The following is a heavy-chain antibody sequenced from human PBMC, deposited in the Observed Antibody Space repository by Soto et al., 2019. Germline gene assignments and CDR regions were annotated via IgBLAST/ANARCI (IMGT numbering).Heavy chain of an antibody. Sequence: GGSLRLSCVASGFTFSDHYMDWVRQAPGKGLEWVGRSRNKANSHTTEYAASVKGRFTVSRDDSQNLLFLQMNSLETEDTAVYYCTTVDTSGYRYYSWGHGTLVTVSS. V-gene: IGHV3-72*01. CDR2: SRNKANSHTT. CDR1: GFTFSDHY. CDR3: TTVDTSGYRYYS. J-gene: IGHJ5*01. D-gene: IGHD3-16*02.